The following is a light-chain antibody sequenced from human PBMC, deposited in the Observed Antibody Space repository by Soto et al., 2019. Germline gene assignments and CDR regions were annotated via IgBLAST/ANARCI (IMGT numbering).Light chain of an antibody. Sequence: QSALTQPASVSGSPGQSITISCTGTSSDIGRYNYVSWYQQYPGKAPKFMIYDVSTRPSGVSHLFSGSKSGNTASLTISGLQAEDEADYYCSSYISSSTYVFGTGTKVTVL. J-gene: IGLJ1*01. CDR3: SSYISSSTYV. CDR2: DVS. CDR1: SSDIGRYNY. V-gene: IGLV2-14*01.